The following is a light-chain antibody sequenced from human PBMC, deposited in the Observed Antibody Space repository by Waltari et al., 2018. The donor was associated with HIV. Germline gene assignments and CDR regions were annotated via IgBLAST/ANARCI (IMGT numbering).Light chain of an antibody. V-gene: IGLV2-14*01. CDR1: PSYFDPFYF. Sequence: HSALPQPASVSGSPGQSITISCPGPPSYFDPFYFVSWYQQSPGRAPKLIIFEVYFRPSGVSQRFSGSKSGDTASLTISALRAEDEADYFCSSYSARGFVAFGGGTKVTVL. CDR2: EVY. J-gene: IGLJ3*02. CDR3: SSYSARGFVA.